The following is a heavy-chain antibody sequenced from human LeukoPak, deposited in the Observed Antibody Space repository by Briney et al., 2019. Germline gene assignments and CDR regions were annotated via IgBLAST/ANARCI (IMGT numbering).Heavy chain of an antibody. Sequence: PGGSLRLSWAASGFTFSSYAMSWVRQAPGKGLEWVSAISGSGGSTYYAGSVKGRFTISRDNSKNTLYLQMNSLRAEDTAVYYCAKLFASGWYPYYFDYWGQGTLVTVSS. CDR3: AKLFASGWYPYYFDY. CDR1: GFTFSSYA. V-gene: IGHV3-23*01. J-gene: IGHJ4*02. D-gene: IGHD6-19*01. CDR2: ISGSGGST.